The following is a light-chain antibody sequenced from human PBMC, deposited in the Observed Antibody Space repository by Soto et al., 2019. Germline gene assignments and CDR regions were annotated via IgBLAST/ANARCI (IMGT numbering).Light chain of an antibody. CDR2: GAS. CDR3: QQYRATPWT. V-gene: IGKV3-20*01. CDR1: QSVTSRY. Sequence: EIVLTQSPGTLSLSPGERATLSCRASQSVTSRYLAWYQQKPGQAPRVVIYGASRRATGIPDRFSGSGSGSNFPLTISSLQADDVAVYYCQQYRATPWTFGQGTRVEI. J-gene: IGKJ1*01.